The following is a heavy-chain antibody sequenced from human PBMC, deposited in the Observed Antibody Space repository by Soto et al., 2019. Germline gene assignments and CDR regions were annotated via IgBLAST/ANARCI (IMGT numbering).Heavy chain of an antibody. CDR3: ARGQMIQLWLRRRDYYDSSGYSPSWYFDL. D-gene: IGHD3-22*01. CDR1: GGSFSGYY. Sequence: QVQLQQWGAGLLKPSETLSLTCAVYGGSFSGYYWSWIRQPPGKGLEWIGEINHSGSTNYNPSLRHRATISVDTSKNQFSLKLSSVTAADTAVYYCARGQMIQLWLRRRDYYDSSGYSPSWYFDLWGRGTLVTVSS. CDR2: INHSGST. V-gene: IGHV4-34*01. J-gene: IGHJ2*01.